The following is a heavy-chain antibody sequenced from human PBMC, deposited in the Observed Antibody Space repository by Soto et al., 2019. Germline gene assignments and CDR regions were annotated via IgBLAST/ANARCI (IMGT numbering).Heavy chain of an antibody. J-gene: IGHJ6*02. CDR1: GFTFSSYS. D-gene: IGHD1-26*01. V-gene: IGHV3-21*01. Sequence: PGGSLRLSCAASGFTFSSYSMNWVRQAPGKGLEWVSSISSSSSYIYYADSVKGRFTISRDNAKNSLYLQMNSLRAEDTAVYYCARDRGRVMGATGGMDVWXXGXTVTV. CDR2: ISSSSSYI. CDR3: ARDRGRVMGATGGMDV.